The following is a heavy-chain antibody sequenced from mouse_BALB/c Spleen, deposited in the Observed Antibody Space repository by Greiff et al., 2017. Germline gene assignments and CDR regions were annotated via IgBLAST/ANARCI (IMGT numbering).Heavy chain of an antibody. Sequence: VMLVESGPGLVAPSQSLSITCTVSGFSLTSYGVHWVRQPPGKGLEWLGVIWAGGSTNYNSALMSRLSISKDNSKSQVFLKMNSLQTDDTAMYYCASYGSSYVFAYWGQGTLVTVSA. CDR3: ASYGSSYVFAY. D-gene: IGHD1-1*01. CDR2: IWAGGST. V-gene: IGHV2-9*02. J-gene: IGHJ3*01. CDR1: GFSLTSYG.